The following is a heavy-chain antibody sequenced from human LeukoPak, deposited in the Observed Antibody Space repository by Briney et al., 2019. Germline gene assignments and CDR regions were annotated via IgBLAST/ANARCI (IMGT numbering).Heavy chain of an antibody. V-gene: IGHV4-38-2*01. D-gene: IGHD1-26*01. CDR1: GYSISSDYY. CDR2: IYHSGST. J-gene: IGHJ6*03. CDR3: ARLSXHYYYMDV. Sequence: PSETLSLTCAVSGYSISSDYYWGWIRQPPGKGLEWIGTIYHSGSTYYNPSLKSRLTISVDTSKNQFSLKLSSVTAADTAVYYCARLSXHYYYMDVWGKGTTVTVSS.